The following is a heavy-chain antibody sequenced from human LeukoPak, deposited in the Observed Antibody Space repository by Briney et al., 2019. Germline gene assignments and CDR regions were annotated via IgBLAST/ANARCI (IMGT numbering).Heavy chain of an antibody. J-gene: IGHJ4*02. D-gene: IGHD6-19*01. CDR1: GFTFDGYA. V-gene: IGHV3-9*01. Sequence: GRSLRLSCAASGFTFDGYAMHWVRQAPGKGLEWVSGISWNSGSIGYADSVKGRFTISRDNAKNSLYLQMNSLRAEDTALYYRAKDKADSVAGGLFDYWGQGTLVTVSS. CDR3: AKDKADSVAGGLFDY. CDR2: ISWNSGSI.